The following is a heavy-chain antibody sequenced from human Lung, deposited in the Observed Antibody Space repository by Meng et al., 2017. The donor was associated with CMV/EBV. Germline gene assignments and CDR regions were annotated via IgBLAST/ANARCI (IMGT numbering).Heavy chain of an antibody. CDR1: GYTFISYG. Sequence: SVXVSXXASGYTFISYGISWVRQAPGQGLEWMGWITAYNGNTNYAQKIQGRVTMTADTSTSTAYMKLRSLRSDDTAVYYCARRGTVISGPFAPWGQGTLVTVSS. J-gene: IGHJ5*02. D-gene: IGHD3-16*01. V-gene: IGHV1-18*01. CDR3: ARRGTVISGPFAP. CDR2: ITAYNGNT.